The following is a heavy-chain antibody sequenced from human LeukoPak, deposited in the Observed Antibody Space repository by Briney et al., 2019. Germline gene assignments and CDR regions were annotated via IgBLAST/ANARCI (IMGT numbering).Heavy chain of an antibody. CDR2: ISWNSGSI. Sequence: GGSLRLSCAASGFTFDNYAMHWVRQAPGRGLEWVSGISWNSGSIGYADSVKGRFTISRDNAKNSLYLQMNSLRAEDTALYFCAKDYCSSTSCYTDYWGQGTLVTVSS. J-gene: IGHJ4*02. CDR1: GFTFDNYA. CDR3: AKDYCSSTSCYTDY. V-gene: IGHV3-9*01. D-gene: IGHD2-2*02.